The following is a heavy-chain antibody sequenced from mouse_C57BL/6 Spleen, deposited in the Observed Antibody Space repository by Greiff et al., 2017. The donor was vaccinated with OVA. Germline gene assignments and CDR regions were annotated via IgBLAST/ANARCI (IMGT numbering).Heavy chain of an antibody. V-gene: IGHV1-52*01. Sequence: QVQLQQPGAELVRPGSSVKLSCKASGYTFTSYWMHWVKQRPIQGLEWIGNIDPSDSETHYNQKFKDKATLTVDKSSSTAYMQLSSLTSEDSAVYYCERGIITTVVAFDYWGQGTTLTVSS. CDR2: IDPSDSET. J-gene: IGHJ2*01. D-gene: IGHD1-1*01. CDR1: GYTFTSYW. CDR3: ERGIITTVVAFDY.